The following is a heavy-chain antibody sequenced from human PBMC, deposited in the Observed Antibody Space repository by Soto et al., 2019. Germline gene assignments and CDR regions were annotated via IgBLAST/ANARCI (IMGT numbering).Heavy chain of an antibody. D-gene: IGHD1-26*01. J-gene: IGHJ6*02. V-gene: IGHV4-4*02. CDR3: ARTSGAPDYFYGMDV. CDR1: GGSITSDYW. CDR2: IYYSGST. Sequence: QVRLQQSGPGLVKPSGTLSLTCGVSGGSITSDYWWSWVRQSPGKGLEWIGEIYYSGSTNYNPSLKSRVSMSIDKSKNQFTLRLDSVTAADTAVYYCARTSGAPDYFYGMDVWGQGTTVIVSS.